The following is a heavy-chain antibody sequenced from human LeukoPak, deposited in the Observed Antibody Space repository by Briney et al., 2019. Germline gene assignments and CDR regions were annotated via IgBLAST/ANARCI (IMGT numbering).Heavy chain of an antibody. D-gene: IGHD3-3*01. Sequence: TGGSLRLSCAASGFTFSSYAMAWVRQAPGKGLEWVSGISGRGASTYYADSVKGRFTISRDSSKDTPYLQMSSLRAEDTAVYYCAKGSHYDFWTGSSDFEYWGQGTLVTVSS. CDR3: AKGSHYDFWTGSSDFEY. CDR1: GFTFSSYA. J-gene: IGHJ4*02. V-gene: IGHV3-23*01. CDR2: ISGRGAST.